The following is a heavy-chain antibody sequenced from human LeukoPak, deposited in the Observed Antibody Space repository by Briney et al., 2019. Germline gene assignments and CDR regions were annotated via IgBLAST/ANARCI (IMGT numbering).Heavy chain of an antibody. Sequence: ASVKVSCKASGYTFTGYYMHWVRQAPGQGLEWMGIINPSGGSTSYAQKFRGRVTMTRDTSTTTVYMELSSLRSEDTAVYYCARGGPAGDFIVVAPTNNAFDIWGQGTMVTVSS. D-gene: IGHD2-2*01. V-gene: IGHV1-46*01. CDR1: GYTFTGYY. CDR2: INPSGGST. J-gene: IGHJ3*02. CDR3: ARGGPAGDFIVVAPTNNAFDI.